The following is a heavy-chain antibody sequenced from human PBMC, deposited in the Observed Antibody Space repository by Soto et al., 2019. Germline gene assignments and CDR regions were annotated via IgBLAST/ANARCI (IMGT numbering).Heavy chain of an antibody. V-gene: IGHV3-33*01. Sequence: QVQLVESGGGVVQPGRSLRLSCAASGFTFSSYGMHWVRQAPGKGLEWVAVIWYDGSNKYYADSVKGRFTISRDNSKITLYLQMNSLRAEDTAVYYCARQHIVVVVAATPLDYWGQGTLVTVSS. J-gene: IGHJ4*02. D-gene: IGHD2-15*01. CDR3: ARQHIVVVVAATPLDY. CDR2: IWYDGSNK. CDR1: GFTFSSYG.